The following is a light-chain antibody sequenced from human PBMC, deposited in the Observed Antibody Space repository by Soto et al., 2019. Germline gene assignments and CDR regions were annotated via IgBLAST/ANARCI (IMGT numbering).Light chain of an antibody. CDR1: QSLLHSDGKPS. V-gene: IGKV2D-29*01. Sequence: DIVMTQPPLSLSVTPGQPASISCKSSQSLLHSDGKPSLYWYLQNPGQPPQLLLYEVSNRFSGVPDRFSGSGSGTDFTLKISRVEAEDVGVYYCMQSIQLTWTFGQGTKVDIK. J-gene: IGKJ1*01. CDR2: EVS. CDR3: MQSIQLTWT.